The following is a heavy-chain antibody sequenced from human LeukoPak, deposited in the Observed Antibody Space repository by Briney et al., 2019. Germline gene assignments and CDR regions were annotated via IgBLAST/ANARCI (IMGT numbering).Heavy chain of an antibody. V-gene: IGHV3-74*01. Sequence: GGSLRLSCAASGFTFSNYWMHWVRQATGKGLVWVSRINGDGSSTSYADSVKGRFTISRDNAKNTLYLQMNSLRAEDTAMYYCARDFMYSSSCTGCWGQGTLVTVSS. D-gene: IGHD6-13*01. CDR3: ARDFMYSSSCTGC. J-gene: IGHJ4*02. CDR1: GFTFSNYW. CDR2: INGDGSST.